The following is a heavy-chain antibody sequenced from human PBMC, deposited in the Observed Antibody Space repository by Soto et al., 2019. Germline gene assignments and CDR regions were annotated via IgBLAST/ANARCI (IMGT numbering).Heavy chain of an antibody. J-gene: IGHJ4*02. D-gene: IGHD4-17*01. V-gene: IGHV4-39*01. CDR1: GGSVTNRSYY. CDR3: VSQRTTVPTQAYFDY. Sequence: PSETLSLTCTVSGGSVTNRSYYWGWIRQSPGKGLEWIGSVYYRGTSYSKSSVQSRVTISVDTSKNRFSLSLNSVTASDTAVYFCVSQRTTVPTQAYFDYWGPGALVTVS. CDR2: VYYRGTS.